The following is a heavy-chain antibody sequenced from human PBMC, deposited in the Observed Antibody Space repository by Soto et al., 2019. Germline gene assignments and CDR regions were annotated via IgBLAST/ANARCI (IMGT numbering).Heavy chain of an antibody. D-gene: IGHD5-12*01. CDR2: IRSKAYGGTT. Sequence: LRLSCTASGFTFGDYAMSWVRQAPGKGLEWVGFIRSKAYGGTTEYAASVKGRFTISRDDSKSIAYLQMNSLKTEDTAVYYCTRTKKGYSGYGTSYYYGMDVWGQGTTVTVSS. CDR3: TRTKKGYSGYGTSYYYGMDV. V-gene: IGHV3-49*04. J-gene: IGHJ6*02. CDR1: GFTFGDYA.